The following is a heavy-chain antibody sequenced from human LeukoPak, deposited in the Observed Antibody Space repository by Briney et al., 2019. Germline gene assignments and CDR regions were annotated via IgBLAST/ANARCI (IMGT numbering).Heavy chain of an antibody. D-gene: IGHD1-26*01. V-gene: IGHV4-59*01. CDR2: IYYSGST. CDR1: GGSISSYY. CDR3: ARYSGSRFDY. J-gene: IGHJ4*02. Sequence: LETLSLTCTVSGGSISSYYWSWIRQPPGKGLEWIGYIYYSGSTNYNPSLKSRVTISVDTSKNQFSLKLSSVTAADTAVYYCARYSGSRFDYWGQGTLVTVSS.